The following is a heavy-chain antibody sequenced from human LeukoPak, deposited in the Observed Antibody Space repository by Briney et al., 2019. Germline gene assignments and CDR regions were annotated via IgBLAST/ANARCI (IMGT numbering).Heavy chain of an antibody. CDR1: GFTFSSYS. CDR3: ASVYLGSGSYQVDV. CDR2: ISSSSSTI. V-gene: IGHV3-48*01. J-gene: IGHJ6*04. Sequence: GGSLRLSCAASGFTFSSYSMNWVRQAPGKGLEWVSYISSSSSTIYYADSVKGRFTISRDNAKNSLYLQMNSLRAEDTAVYYCASVYLGSGSYQVDVWGKGTTVTVSS. D-gene: IGHD3-10*01.